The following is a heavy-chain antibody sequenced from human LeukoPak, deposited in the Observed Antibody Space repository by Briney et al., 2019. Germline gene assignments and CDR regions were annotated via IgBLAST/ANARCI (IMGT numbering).Heavy chain of an antibody. CDR3: ARTVAGPWGY. CDR2: IYHSGST. V-gene: IGHV4-38-2*01. D-gene: IGHD6-19*01. J-gene: IGHJ4*02. CDR1: GYSISSGYY. Sequence: SETLSLTCAVSGYSISSGYYWGWIRQPPGKGLEWIGNIYHSGSTYYNPSLKSRVTISVDTSKNQFSLKLSSVTAADTAVYYCARTVAGPWGYWGQGTLVTVSS.